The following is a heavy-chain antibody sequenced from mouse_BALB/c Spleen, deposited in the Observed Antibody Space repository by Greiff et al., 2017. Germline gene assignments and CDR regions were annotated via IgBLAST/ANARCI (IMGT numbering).Heavy chain of an antibody. CDR2: ISYSGST. Sequence: DVKLVESGPGLVKPSQSLSLTCTVTGYSITSDYAWNWIRQFPGNKLEWMGYISYSGSTSYNPSLKSRISITRDTSKNQFFLQLNSVTTEDTATYYCARRYYGSSPRFAYWGQGTLVTVSA. J-gene: IGHJ3*01. CDR3: ARRYYGSSPRFAY. CDR1: GYSITSDYA. V-gene: IGHV3-2*02. D-gene: IGHD1-1*01.